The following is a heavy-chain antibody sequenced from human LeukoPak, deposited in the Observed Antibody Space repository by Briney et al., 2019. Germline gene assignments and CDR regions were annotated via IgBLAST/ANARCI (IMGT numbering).Heavy chain of an antibody. V-gene: IGHV3-23*01. CDR3: AGGGQLLSFDY. CDR1: GFTFSSYA. Sequence: GGSLRLSCAASGFTFSSYAMSWVRQAPWKGLEWVSAISGSGGSTYYADSVKGRFTISRDNSKNTLYLQMNSLRAEDTAVYYCAGGGQLLSFDYWGQGTLVTVSS. CDR2: ISGSGGST. J-gene: IGHJ4*02. D-gene: IGHD2-2*01.